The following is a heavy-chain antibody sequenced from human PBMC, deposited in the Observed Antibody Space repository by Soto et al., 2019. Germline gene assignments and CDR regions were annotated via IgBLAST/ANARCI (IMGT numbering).Heavy chain of an antibody. CDR1: GGSVSSGSYY. CDR2: IYYSGST. J-gene: IGHJ4*02. V-gene: IGHV4-61*01. Sequence: TSETLSLTCTVSGGSVSSGSYYWSWIRQPPGKGLEWIGYIYYSGSTNYNPSLKSRVTISVDTSKNQFSLKLSSVTAADTAVYYCARDRVEIAAAGIFDYWGQGTLVTVSS. D-gene: IGHD6-13*01. CDR3: ARDRVEIAAAGIFDY.